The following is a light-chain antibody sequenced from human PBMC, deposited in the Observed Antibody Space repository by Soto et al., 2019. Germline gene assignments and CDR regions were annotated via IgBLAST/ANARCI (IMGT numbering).Light chain of an antibody. Sequence: EILLTQSPGTLSLSPGERATLSCRASQSVRSSYLAWYQQKPGQAPRVLIYDASSRATGVPDRFSGSGSGTAFTLTISRLEPEDFAVYYCQQYGTFPRTFGQGTKVDIK. J-gene: IGKJ1*01. V-gene: IGKV3-20*01. CDR1: QSVRSSY. CDR3: QQYGTFPRT. CDR2: DAS.